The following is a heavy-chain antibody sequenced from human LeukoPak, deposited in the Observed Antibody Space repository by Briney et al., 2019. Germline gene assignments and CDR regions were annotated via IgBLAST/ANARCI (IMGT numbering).Heavy chain of an antibody. CDR1: GYSFSSYA. CDR3: ARDRRIAARPSYYYYYYMDV. J-gene: IGHJ6*03. Sequence: ASVKVSCKASGYSFSSYAINWVRQAPGQGLEWMGWFSAYNGNTYYAQKLQGRVTMATDTSTSTAYMELSSLRSEDTAVYYCARDRRIAARPSYYYYYYMDVWGKGTTVTVSS. V-gene: IGHV1-18*01. D-gene: IGHD6-6*01. CDR2: FSAYNGNT.